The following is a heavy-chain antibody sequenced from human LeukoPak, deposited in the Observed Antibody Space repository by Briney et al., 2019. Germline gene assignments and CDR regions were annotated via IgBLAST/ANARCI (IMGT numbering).Heavy chain of an antibody. Sequence: GRSLRLSCAASGFTFSSYGMHWVRQAPGKGLEWVAVISYDGSNKYYADSVKGRFTISRDNSKNTLYLQMNSLRAEDTAVYYCAREYIAAAGAFDIWGQGTMVTVSS. CDR2: ISYDGSNK. J-gene: IGHJ3*02. CDR3: AREYIAAAGAFDI. CDR1: GFTFSSYG. D-gene: IGHD6-13*01. V-gene: IGHV3-30*03.